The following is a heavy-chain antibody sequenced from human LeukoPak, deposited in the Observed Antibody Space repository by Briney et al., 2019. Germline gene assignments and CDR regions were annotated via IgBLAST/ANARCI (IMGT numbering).Heavy chain of an antibody. J-gene: IGHJ4*02. CDR2: IDSRGTYI. CDR3: ARDSGRSGSLDY. D-gene: IGHD5-12*01. CDR1: VLTFSAYA. V-gene: IGHV3-21*05. Sequence: GGSLRLSCAASVLTFSAYAMKWVRQAPGKGLEWVSHIDSRGTYILYADSVRGRLTISRDNAKNSLYLQVSSLRAEDTAVYYCARDSGRSGSLDYWGQGTLVTVSS.